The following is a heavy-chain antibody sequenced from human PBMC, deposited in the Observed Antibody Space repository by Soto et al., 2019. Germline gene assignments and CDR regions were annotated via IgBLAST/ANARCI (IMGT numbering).Heavy chain of an antibody. J-gene: IGHJ6*02. D-gene: IGHD3-22*01. CDR2: ISGSGDGT. V-gene: IGHV3-23*01. Sequence: SLRLSCAASGFTVNSHVMSWVRPAPGKGLEWVSSISGSGDGTYYGASVKGRFTISRDSSSSTVYLEMKNLRGEDTAVYFCTRSRGFGGMDVWGQGTTVTVSS. CDR1: GFTVNSHV. CDR3: TRSRGFGGMDV.